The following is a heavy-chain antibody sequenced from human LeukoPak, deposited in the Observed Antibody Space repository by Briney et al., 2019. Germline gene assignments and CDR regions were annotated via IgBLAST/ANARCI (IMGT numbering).Heavy chain of an antibody. CDR1: GYTFTGYY. CDR2: INPNSGGT. CDR3: ARDTPYSSSIDY. J-gene: IGHJ4*02. Sequence: ASVKVSCKASGYTFTGYYMHWVRQAPGQGLEWMGWINPNSGGTNYAQKFQGRVTMTRDTSISTAYMELSRLRSDDTAVYYCARDTPYSSSIDYWGQGTLVTVSS. V-gene: IGHV1-2*02. D-gene: IGHD6-6*01.